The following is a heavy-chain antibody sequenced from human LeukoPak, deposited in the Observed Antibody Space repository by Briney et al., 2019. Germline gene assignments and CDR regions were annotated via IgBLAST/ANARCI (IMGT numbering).Heavy chain of an antibody. D-gene: IGHD3-10*01. Sequence: GESLKTSCKGSGYSFTSYWIGWVRQMPGKGLEWMGIIYPGDSDTRYSPSFQGQVTISADKSISTAYLQWSSLKASDTAMYYCARRYYGSGSYYNWFDPWGQGTLVTVSS. V-gene: IGHV5-51*01. CDR2: IYPGDSDT. CDR1: GYSFTSYW. J-gene: IGHJ5*02. CDR3: ARRYYGSGSYYNWFDP.